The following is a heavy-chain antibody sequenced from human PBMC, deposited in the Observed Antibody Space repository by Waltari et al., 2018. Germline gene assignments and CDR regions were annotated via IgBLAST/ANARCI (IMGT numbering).Heavy chain of an antibody. Sequence: QVQLVQSGAEVKKPGSSVKVSCQASGGTFSSYAISWVRQAPGQGLEWMGGIIPIFGTANYAQKFQGRVTITTDESTSTAYMELSSLRSEDTAVYYCARRYSGSAPFDYWGQGTLVTVSS. V-gene: IGHV1-69*05. CDR1: GGTFSSYA. J-gene: IGHJ4*02. D-gene: IGHD1-26*01. CDR3: ARRYSGSAPFDY. CDR2: IIPIFGTA.